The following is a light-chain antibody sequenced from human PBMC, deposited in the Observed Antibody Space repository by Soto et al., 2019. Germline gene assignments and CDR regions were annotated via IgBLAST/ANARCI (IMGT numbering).Light chain of an antibody. Sequence: QSVLTQPPSASGSPGQSVTISCTGTSSDVGGYKYVSWYQQHPGKAPKLMIFEVNKRPSGVPDRFSGSKSGNTASLTVSGLQAEYEADYYCSSYAGSNNLGVFGTGTKLTVL. CDR1: SSDVGGYKY. J-gene: IGLJ1*01. CDR3: SSYAGSNNLGV. CDR2: EVN. V-gene: IGLV2-8*01.